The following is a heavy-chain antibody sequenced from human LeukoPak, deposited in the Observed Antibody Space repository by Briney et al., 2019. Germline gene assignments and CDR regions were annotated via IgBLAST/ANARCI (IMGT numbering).Heavy chain of an antibody. D-gene: IGHD5-12*01. Sequence: PGGSLRLSCSASGFIFSRYAMSWVRQAPGKGLEWVSGISGSGGGTYCADSVKGRFTISRDNSKNMVYLQMISLTVEDTAVYYCATGGFSGYEGDDWGQGTLVTVSS. CDR2: ISGSGGGT. J-gene: IGHJ4*02. CDR3: ATGGFSGYEGDD. CDR1: GFIFSRYA. V-gene: IGHV3-23*01.